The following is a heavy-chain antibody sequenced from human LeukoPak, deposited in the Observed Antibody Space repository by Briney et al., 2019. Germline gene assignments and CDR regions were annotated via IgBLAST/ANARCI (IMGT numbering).Heavy chain of an antibody. V-gene: IGHV4-59*01. CDR1: GGTFSSYY. Sequence: SETLSLTCTVSGGTFSSYYWRWIRQPPGKGLEWIGYISYSGSTNYNPSPKSRLSTSVGATKNQFSLMQRSMLGADTVVYYCASLVMVAAPPFDYWGQGTLGTVSS. J-gene: IGHJ4*02. CDR3: ASLVMVAAPPFDY. CDR2: ISYSGST. D-gene: IGHD2-15*01.